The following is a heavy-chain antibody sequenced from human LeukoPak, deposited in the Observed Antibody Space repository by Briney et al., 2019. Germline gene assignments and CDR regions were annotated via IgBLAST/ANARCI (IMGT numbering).Heavy chain of an antibody. V-gene: IGHV3-30*18. J-gene: IGHJ4*02. CDR3: AKLGAAGTSGYFDY. CDR1: GFTFSSYG. CDR2: ISYDGSNK. Sequence: GSLRLSCAASGFTFSSYGMHWVRQAPGKGLEWVAVISYDGSNKYYADSVKGRFTISRDNSKNTLYLQMNSLRAEDTAVYYCAKLGAAGTSGYFDYWGQGTLVTVSS. D-gene: IGHD6-13*01.